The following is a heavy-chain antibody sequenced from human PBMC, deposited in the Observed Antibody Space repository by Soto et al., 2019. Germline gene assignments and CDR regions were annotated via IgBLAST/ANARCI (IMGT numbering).Heavy chain of an antibody. J-gene: IGHJ3*02. V-gene: IGHV3-7*01. CDR2: IKENGSRK. CDR1: GFTFSSYA. D-gene: IGHD6-13*01. CDR3: ARSFYSSNWPDAFDI. Sequence: PGGSLRLSCAASGFTFSSYAMSWVRQAPGKGLEWVSNIKENGSRKYYVDSVKGRFTISRDNAKNSLYLQMNSLRAEDTAVYYCARSFYSSNWPDAFDIWGQGTMVTVSS.